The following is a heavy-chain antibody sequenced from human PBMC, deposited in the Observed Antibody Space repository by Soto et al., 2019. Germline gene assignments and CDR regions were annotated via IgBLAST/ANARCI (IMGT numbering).Heavy chain of an antibody. CDR1: GFTVSSNY. CDR3: ARSMVRAPFDP. V-gene: IGHV3-53*01. J-gene: IGHJ5*02. D-gene: IGHD3-10*01. CDR2: IYSGGST. Sequence: GGSLRLSCAASGFTVSSNYMSWVRQAPGKGLEWVSVIYSGGSTYYADSVKGRFTISRDNSKNTLYLQMNSLRAEDTAVYYRARSMVRAPFDPWGQGTLVTVSS.